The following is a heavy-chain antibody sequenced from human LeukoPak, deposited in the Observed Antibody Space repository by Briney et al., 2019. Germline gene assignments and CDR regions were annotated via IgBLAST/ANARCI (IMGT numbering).Heavy chain of an antibody. V-gene: IGHV3-30*02. Sequence: GGSLRLSCAASGFTFSSYGMHWVRQAPGKGLEWVAFIRYDGSNKYYADSVKGRFTISRDNSKNTLYLQMNSLRAEDTAVYYCAKDPLWFGESHYYYMDVWGEGTTVTISS. J-gene: IGHJ6*03. CDR2: IRYDGSNK. CDR1: GFTFSSYG. CDR3: AKDPLWFGESHYYYMDV. D-gene: IGHD3-10*01.